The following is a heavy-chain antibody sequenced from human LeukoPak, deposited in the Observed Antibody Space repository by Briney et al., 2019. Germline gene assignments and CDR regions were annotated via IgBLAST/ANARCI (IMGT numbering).Heavy chain of an antibody. J-gene: IGHJ4*02. CDR2: ISWNSGSI. CDR3: AKDLDYGGNSGLDY. D-gene: IGHD4-23*01. V-gene: IGHV3-9*03. CDR1: GFTFDDYA. Sequence: GGSLRLSCAASGFTFDDYAMHWVRLAPGKGLEWVSGISWNSGSIGYADSVKGRFTISRDNAKNSLYLQMNSLRAEDMALYYCAKDLDYGGNSGLDYWGQGTLVTVSS.